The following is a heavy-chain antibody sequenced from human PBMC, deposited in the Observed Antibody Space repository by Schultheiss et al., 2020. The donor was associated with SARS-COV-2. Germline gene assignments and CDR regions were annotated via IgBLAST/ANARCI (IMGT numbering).Heavy chain of an antibody. CDR1: GYTFTSYG. Sequence: ASVKVSCKASGYTFTSYGISWVRQAPGQGLEWMRWISAYNGNTNYAQKLQGRVTMTRDTSTSTVYMELSSLRSEDTAVYYCARVGGGCSSTSCYTPYYFDYWGQGTLVTVSS. CDR2: ISAYNGNT. V-gene: IGHV1-18*01. CDR3: ARVGGGCSSTSCYTPYYFDY. J-gene: IGHJ4*02. D-gene: IGHD2-2*02.